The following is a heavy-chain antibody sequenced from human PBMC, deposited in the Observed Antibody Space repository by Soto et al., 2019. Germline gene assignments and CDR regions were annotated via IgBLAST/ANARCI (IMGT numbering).Heavy chain of an antibody. Sequence: ASVKVSCKASGGTFSSYAIRLVRQAPGQGLEWMGGIIPIFGTANYAQNFQGRVTITADESTSTAYMELISLRSEDTAVYYCARVFYGDRPDYFDYWGQGTLVTVSS. CDR3: ARVFYGDRPDYFDY. J-gene: IGHJ4*02. CDR1: GGTFSSYA. CDR2: IIPIFGTA. V-gene: IGHV1-69*13. D-gene: IGHD4-17*01.